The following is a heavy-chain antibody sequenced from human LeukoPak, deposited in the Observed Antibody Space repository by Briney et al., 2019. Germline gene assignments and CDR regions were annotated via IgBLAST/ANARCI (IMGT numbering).Heavy chain of an antibody. J-gene: IGHJ4*02. D-gene: IGHD2-8*01. Sequence: SGTLSLTCGVSGGYISNTNWWSWVRQPPGQGLEWIGEISLTGLTHYNPSLESRVTVSLDKSKNQLSLNLTSVTAADTAVYYCSRENGAFSPFGYWGQGTLVTVLS. V-gene: IGHV4-4*02. CDR2: ISLTGLT. CDR1: GGYISNTNW. CDR3: SRENGAFSPFGY.